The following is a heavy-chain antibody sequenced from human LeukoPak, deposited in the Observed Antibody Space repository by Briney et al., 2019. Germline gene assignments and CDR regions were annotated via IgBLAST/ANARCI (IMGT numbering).Heavy chain of an antibody. V-gene: IGHV4-59*01. CDR2: KYYSGST. J-gene: IGHJ3*02. CDR3: AREVVLRVSTSTAFDI. CDR1: GGSIGSYY. Sequence: SGTLSLTCTVSGGSIGSYYWIWIRQPPGKGLEWIGYKYYSGSTNYNPSLKSRVTISVDTSKNQFSLKLSSVTAADTAVYYCAREVVLRVSTSTAFDIWGQGTMVTVSS. D-gene: IGHD2-8*01.